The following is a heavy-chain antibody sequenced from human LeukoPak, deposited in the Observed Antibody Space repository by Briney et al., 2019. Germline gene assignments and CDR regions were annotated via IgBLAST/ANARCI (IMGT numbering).Heavy chain of an antibody. CDR3: ARHGGGVYSEFDY. CDR1: GGSISRYY. J-gene: IGHJ4*02. CDR2: MYYSGST. V-gene: IGHV4-59*08. D-gene: IGHD2-15*01. Sequence: PSETLSLTCTVSGGSISRYYWSWIRQPPGKGLEWIGYMYYSGSTNYNPSLKSRVTISVDTSKSQFSLKLSSVTAADTAVYYCARHGGGVYSEFDYWGQGTLVTVSS.